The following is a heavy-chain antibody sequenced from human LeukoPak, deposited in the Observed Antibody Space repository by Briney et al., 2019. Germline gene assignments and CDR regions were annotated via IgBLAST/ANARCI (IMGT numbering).Heavy chain of an antibody. V-gene: IGHV4-34*01. D-gene: IGHD6-13*01. J-gene: IGHJ4*02. CDR3: ARSAAASEGYFDY. CDR2: INHSGST. Sequence: SETLSLTCAVYGGSFSGHYWSWIRQPPGKGLEWIGEINHSGSTNYNPSLKSRVTISVDTSKNQFSLKLSSVTAADTAVYYCARSAAASEGYFDYWGQGTLVTVSS. CDR1: GGSFSGHY.